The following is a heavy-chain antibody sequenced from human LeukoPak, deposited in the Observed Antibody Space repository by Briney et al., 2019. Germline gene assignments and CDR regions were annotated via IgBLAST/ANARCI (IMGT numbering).Heavy chain of an antibody. CDR3: GSSSGSYWFLNFDY. Sequence: GGSLRLSCAASGFTFSSYGMHWVRQAPGKGLEWVAVISYDGSNKYYADSVKGRFTISRDNSKNTLCLQMNSLRAEDTAVYYCGSSSGSYWFLNFDYWGQGTLVTVSS. CDR1: GFTFSSYG. V-gene: IGHV3-30*03. CDR2: ISYDGSNK. D-gene: IGHD1-26*01. J-gene: IGHJ4*02.